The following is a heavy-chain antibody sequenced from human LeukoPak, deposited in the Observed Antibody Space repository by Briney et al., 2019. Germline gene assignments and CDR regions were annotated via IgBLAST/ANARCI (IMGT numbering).Heavy chain of an antibody. Sequence: GGSLRLSCAASGFTFSSYAMSWVRQAPGKGLGWVSAISGSGGSTYYADSVKGRFTISRDNSKNTLYLQMNSLRAEDTAVYYCAKGAYYYDSSGYPRWDAFDIWGQGTMVTVSS. D-gene: IGHD3-22*01. CDR2: ISGSGGST. CDR1: GFTFSSYA. J-gene: IGHJ3*02. V-gene: IGHV3-23*01. CDR3: AKGAYYYDSSGYPRWDAFDI.